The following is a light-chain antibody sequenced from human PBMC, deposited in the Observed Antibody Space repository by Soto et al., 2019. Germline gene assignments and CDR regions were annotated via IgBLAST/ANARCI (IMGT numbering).Light chain of an antibody. J-gene: IGLJ2*01. Sequence: QSALTQPRSVSGSPGQSVTISCTGTSSDAGSYNYVSWYQQHPGKAPKLMIYDVSKRPSGVPDRFSGSKSGNTASLTISGLQAEDEADYYCCSYADRSLAVFGGGTKLTVL. CDR1: SSDAGSYNY. CDR2: DVS. V-gene: IGLV2-11*01. CDR3: CSYADRSLAV.